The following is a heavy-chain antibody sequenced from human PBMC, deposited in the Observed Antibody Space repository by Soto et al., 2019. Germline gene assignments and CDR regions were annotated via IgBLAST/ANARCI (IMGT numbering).Heavy chain of an antibody. D-gene: IGHD2-15*01. Sequence: KTSETLSLTCAVSGGSISSSNWWSWVRQPPGKGLEWIGEIYHSGSTNYNPSLKSRVTISVDKSKNQFSLKLSSVTAADTAVYYCARDGGKRNYYGMDVWGQGTTVTVSS. CDR2: IYHSGST. V-gene: IGHV4-4*02. CDR1: GGSISSSNW. J-gene: IGHJ6*02. CDR3: ARDGGKRNYYGMDV.